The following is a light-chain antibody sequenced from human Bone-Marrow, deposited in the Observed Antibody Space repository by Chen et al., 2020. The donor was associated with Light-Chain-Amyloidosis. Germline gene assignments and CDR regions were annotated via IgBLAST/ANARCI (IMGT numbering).Light chain of an antibody. CDR3: QVWDRSSDRPV. CDR1: HIGSTS. Sequence: SYVLTQPSSVSVAPGQTATIACGGNHIGSTSVHWYQQTPGQAPLLVGYDDSDRPSGMPGRLSGSNSRNTATLTSSRVEAGDEADYYCQVWDRSSDRPVFGGGTKLTVL. CDR2: DDS. V-gene: IGLV3-21*02. J-gene: IGLJ3*02.